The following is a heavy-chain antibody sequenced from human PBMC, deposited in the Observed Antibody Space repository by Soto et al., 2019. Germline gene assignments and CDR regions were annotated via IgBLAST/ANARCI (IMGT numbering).Heavy chain of an antibody. J-gene: IGHJ1*01. V-gene: IGHV4-39*01. Sequence: SKTLAITSTVPDGSISRNRNSWAWIRQTPGKGLEWIGSIYYSGNAYYNPSLKRQVTRSVDTAKNQFSLKLSSVTAADTAVYYCARQYYFDSGSYYSRPFAFWGRGSLDPVSS. D-gene: IGHD3-10*01. CDR3: ARQYYFDSGSYYSRPFAF. CDR1: DGSISRNRNS. CDR2: IYYSGNA.